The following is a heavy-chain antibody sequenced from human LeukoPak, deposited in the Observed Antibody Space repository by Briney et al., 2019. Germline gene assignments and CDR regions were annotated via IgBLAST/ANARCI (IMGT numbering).Heavy chain of an antibody. D-gene: IGHD4-17*01. CDR2: ISGSAGSI. CDR3: ARVWYGDNDAFDI. J-gene: IGHJ3*02. Sequence: GGSLRLSCAASGFTFSAYVMSWVRQAPGKGLEWVSSISGSAGSIYYADSVKGRFTISRDNSRNTLYLQMNSLGAEDTAVYYCARVWYGDNDAFDIWGQGTMATVSP. CDR1: GFTFSAYV. V-gene: IGHV3-23*01.